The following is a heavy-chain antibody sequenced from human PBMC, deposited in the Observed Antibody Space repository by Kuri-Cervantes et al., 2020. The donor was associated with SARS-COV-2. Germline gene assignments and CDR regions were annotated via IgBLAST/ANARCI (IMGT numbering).Heavy chain of an antibody. CDR3: ATSESSSWSPFGY. CDR2: ISSSSSYI. V-gene: IGHV3-21*04. Sequence: GESLKISCAASGFTFSSYSMNWVRQAPGKGLEWVSSISSSSSYIYYADSVKGRFTISRDNAKNSLYLQMNSLRAEDTALYYCATSESSSWSPFGYWGQGTLVTVSS. J-gene: IGHJ4*02. CDR1: GFTFSSYS. D-gene: IGHD6-13*01.